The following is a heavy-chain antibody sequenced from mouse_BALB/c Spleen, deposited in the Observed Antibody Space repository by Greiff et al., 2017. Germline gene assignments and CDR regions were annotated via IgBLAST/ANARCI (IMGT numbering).Heavy chain of an antibody. D-gene: IGHD2-14*01. CDR3: ARGYDAWFAY. Sequence: QVQLQQPGAELVKPGASVKLSCKASGYTFTSYWMHWVKQRPGQGLEWIGEINPSNGRTNYNEKFKSKASLTVDKSSSTAYMQLSSLTSEDSAVYYCARGYDAWFAYWGQGTLVTVSA. J-gene: IGHJ3*01. V-gene: IGHV1S81*02. CDR1: GYTFTSYW. CDR2: INPSNGRT.